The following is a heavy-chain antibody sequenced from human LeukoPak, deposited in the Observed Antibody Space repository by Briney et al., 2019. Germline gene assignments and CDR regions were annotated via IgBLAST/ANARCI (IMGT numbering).Heavy chain of an antibody. CDR3: ARERVYDYYYYDMDV. D-gene: IGHD6-13*01. CDR1: GFIFTNYE. CDR2: ISSSGSTI. J-gene: IGHJ6*04. V-gene: IGHV3-48*03. Sequence: GGSLRLSCAASGFIFTNYEMNWVRQAPGKGLEWVSYISSSGSTIYYADSVKGRFTISRDYAKNSLYLQMNSLRVEDTAVYYCARERVYDYYYYDMDVWGKGTTVTVSS.